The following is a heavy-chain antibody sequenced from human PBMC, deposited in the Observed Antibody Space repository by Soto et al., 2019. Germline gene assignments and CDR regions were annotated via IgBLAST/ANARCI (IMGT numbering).Heavy chain of an antibody. CDR2: IITVFGRV. D-gene: IGHD3-16*01. V-gene: IGHV1-69*01. Sequence: QVQLVQSGPEVKKTGTSVKVSCKASGGTFSSRAISWVRQAPGQGLEWMGGIITVFGRVNYAEKFQDRVTITADEYMGKVYTELSSLSSEDTALYYCANSRGGTFLGYHGMDIWGQGTTVSVSS. J-gene: IGHJ6*02. CDR3: ANSRGGTFLGYHGMDI. CDR1: GGTFSSRA.